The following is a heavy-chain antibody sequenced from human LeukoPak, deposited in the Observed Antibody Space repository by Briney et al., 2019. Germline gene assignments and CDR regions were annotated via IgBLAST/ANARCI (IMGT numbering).Heavy chain of an antibody. CDR2: IRPDGHNK. V-gene: IGHV3-30*02. CDR3: AKEGAASWDVDV. CDR1: GFIFIGYG. D-gene: IGHD3-3*02. Sequence: AGGSLRLSCAASGFIFIGYGMHWVRQAPGKGPEWVAFIRPDGHNKYYADSVKGRFMISRDNSKNTVYLQMNSLRGDETAMYYCAKEGAASWDVDVWGKGTTVTVSS. J-gene: IGHJ6*04.